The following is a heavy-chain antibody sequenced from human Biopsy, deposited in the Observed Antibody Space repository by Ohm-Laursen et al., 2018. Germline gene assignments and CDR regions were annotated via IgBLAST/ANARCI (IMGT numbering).Heavy chain of an antibody. CDR2: IYYSGST. J-gene: IGHJ4*02. CDR3: VRGRSPATY. Sequence: SDTLSLTCAVYGGSFIGFFLGLVRPTPGEGRGGVGYIYYSGSTNYNPSLKSRVTISVDTSKNQFSLKLTSMTPADTAVYYCVRGRSPATYWGQGALVIVSS. CDR1: GGSFIGFF. D-gene: IGHD3-16*01. V-gene: IGHV4-59*07.